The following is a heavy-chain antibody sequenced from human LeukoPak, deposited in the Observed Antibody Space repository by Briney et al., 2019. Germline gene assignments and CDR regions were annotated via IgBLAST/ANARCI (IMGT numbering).Heavy chain of an antibody. J-gene: IGHJ4*02. CDR3: ATIANLGYYDHY. CDR1: GFTFSSYS. CDR2: ISSSSSYI. V-gene: IGHV3-21*01. Sequence: GGSLRLSCAASGFTFSSYSMNWVRQAPGKGLEWVSSISSSSSYIYYADSVKGRFTISRDNAKNSLYLQMSSLRAEDTAVYYCATIANLGYYDHYWGQGTLVTVSS. D-gene: IGHD3-22*01.